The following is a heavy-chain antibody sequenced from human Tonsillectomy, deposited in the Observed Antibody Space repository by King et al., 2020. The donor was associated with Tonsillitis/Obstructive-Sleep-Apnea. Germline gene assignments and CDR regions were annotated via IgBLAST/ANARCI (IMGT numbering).Heavy chain of an antibody. Sequence: VQLQESGPGLVKPSETLSLTCTVSGGSISSYYWSWVRPPPGKGLEWIGYIYYSWSTNYNPSLKSRVIISVDTSKNQFSLKLSSVTAADTAVYYCARVPSRGDYYCGQGTLVTVSS. CDR3: ARVPSRGDYY. CDR2: IYYSWST. D-gene: IGHD5-24*01. CDR1: GGSISSYY. V-gene: IGHV4-59*01. J-gene: IGHJ4*02.